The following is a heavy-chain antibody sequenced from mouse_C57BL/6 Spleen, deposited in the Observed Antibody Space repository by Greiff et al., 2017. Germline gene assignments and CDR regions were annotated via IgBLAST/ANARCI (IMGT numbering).Heavy chain of an antibody. J-gene: IGHJ2*01. CDR1: GYAFSSYW. V-gene: IGHV1-80*01. CDR2: IYPGDGDT. D-gene: IGHD4-1*01. CDR3: ERQGLGRGFDY. Sequence: QVQLQQSGAELVKPGASVKISCKASGYAFSSYWMNWVKQRPGKGLEWIGQIYPGDGDTNYNGKFKGKATLTADKSSSTAYMQLSSLTSEDSAVYFCERQGLGRGFDYWGQGTTLTVSS.